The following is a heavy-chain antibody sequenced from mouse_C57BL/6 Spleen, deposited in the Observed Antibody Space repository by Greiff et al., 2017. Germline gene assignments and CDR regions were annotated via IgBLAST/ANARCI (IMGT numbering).Heavy chain of an antibody. J-gene: IGHJ2*01. CDR2: IDPEDGET. D-gene: IGHD2-1*01. CDR1: GFNIKDYY. V-gene: IGHV14-2*01. Sequence: DVQLQESGAELVKPGASVKLSCTASGFNIKDYYMHWVKQRTEQGLEWIGRIDPEDGETKYAPKFQGKATIGADSSANTAYLQLSRLASEDTAVYYCARSQDGKGDFDYWGQGTTLTVSS. CDR3: ARSQDGKGDFDY.